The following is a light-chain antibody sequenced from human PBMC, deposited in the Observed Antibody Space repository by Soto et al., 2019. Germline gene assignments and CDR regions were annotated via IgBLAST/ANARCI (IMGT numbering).Light chain of an antibody. V-gene: IGKV3-20*01. CDR1: QSVSSSY. Sequence: EIVLTQSPGTLSLSPGERATLSCRASQSVSSSYLAWYQQKPGQAPRLLIYGASSRATGIPDRFIGIGSGTDFTLTFSRLEPEDFAVYYCQQYGSSPQTFGQGTKVDIK. J-gene: IGKJ1*01. CDR3: QQYGSSPQT. CDR2: GAS.